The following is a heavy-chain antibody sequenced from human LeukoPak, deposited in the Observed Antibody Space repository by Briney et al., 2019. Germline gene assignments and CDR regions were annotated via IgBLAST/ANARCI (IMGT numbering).Heavy chain of an antibody. CDR2: MNPNSGNT. J-gene: IGHJ3*02. CDR3: ARGHTSRDAFDI. Sequence: ASVKVSCKASGYTFTSYDINWVRQATGQGLEWMGWMNPNSGNTGYAQKFQGRVTMTRNTSISTAYTELSSLRSEDTAVYYCARGHTSRDAFDIWGQGTMVTVSS. D-gene: IGHD6-6*01. V-gene: IGHV1-8*01. CDR1: GYTFTSYD.